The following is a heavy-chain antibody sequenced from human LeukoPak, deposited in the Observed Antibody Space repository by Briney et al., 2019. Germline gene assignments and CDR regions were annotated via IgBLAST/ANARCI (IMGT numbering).Heavy chain of an antibody. D-gene: IGHD1-26*01. CDR2: ITTGSRSYT. Sequence: PGGSLRLSCAASGFTFSNAWMSWIRQAPGKGLEWVSYITTGSRSYTNHADSVKGRFTISRDNAKNSLYLQMNSLRAEDTGVYYCARGREVLDYWGQGTLVTVSS. CDR1: GFTFSNAW. CDR3: ARGREVLDY. V-gene: IGHV3-11*06. J-gene: IGHJ4*02.